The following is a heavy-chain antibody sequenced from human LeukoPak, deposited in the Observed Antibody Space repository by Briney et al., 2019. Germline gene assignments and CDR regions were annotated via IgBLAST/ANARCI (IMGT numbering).Heavy chain of an antibody. D-gene: IGHD1-26*01. CDR1: GFTLSNYW. J-gene: IGHJ3*02. Sequence: GGSLRLSCADSGFTLSNYWVHWVRQPPGKGLVWVSRINPDGGVTNYADSVRGRFTISRDNAKNTLYLQMNSLRVEDTAVYYCARSPTSGSPPGGAFDIWGQGTMVTVSS. CDR2: INPDGGVT. CDR3: ARSPTSGSPPGGAFDI. V-gene: IGHV3-74*01.